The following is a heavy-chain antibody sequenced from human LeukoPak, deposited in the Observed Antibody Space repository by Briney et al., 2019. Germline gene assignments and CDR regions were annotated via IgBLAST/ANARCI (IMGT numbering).Heavy chain of an antibody. V-gene: IGHV4-59*01. CDR1: GGSISSYY. CDR2: VDHTGST. D-gene: IGHD4-11*01. J-gene: IGHJ6*03. CDR3: ARGRVSSSTWYSTYYYFFYMDF. Sequence: SETLSLTCAVSGGSISSYYWSWIRQPPGRGLEWIGYVDHTGSTKFNPSLNGRVSISRDTSNNFFSLRLRSVTAADTAVYFCARGRVSSSTWYSTYYYFFYMDFWGKGTTVTVSS.